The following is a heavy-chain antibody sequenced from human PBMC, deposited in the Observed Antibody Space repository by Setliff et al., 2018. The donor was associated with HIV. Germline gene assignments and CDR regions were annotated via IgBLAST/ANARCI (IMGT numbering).Heavy chain of an antibody. CDR2: IIPIYGTA. J-gene: IGHJ6*03. CDR3: ASDSPTVRFEELSEHFYFYMDV. CDR1: GGAFSTFA. D-gene: IGHD3-10*01. Sequence: ASVKVSCKASGGAFSTFAFNWVRQAPGQGLEWMGGIIPIYGTANYAQGFLGRATITADGSSSTMELTSLRSEDTAVYYCASDSPTVRFEELSEHFYFYMDVWGRGTPVTVS. V-gene: IGHV1-69*13.